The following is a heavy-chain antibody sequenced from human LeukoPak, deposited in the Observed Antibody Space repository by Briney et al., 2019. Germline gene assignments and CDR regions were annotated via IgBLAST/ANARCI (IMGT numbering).Heavy chain of an antibody. CDR1: TYSISSGYY. V-gene: IGHV4-61*01. Sequence: PSETLSLTCSVSTYSISSGYYWGWIRQPPGKGLEWIGYIYYSGSTNYNPSLKSRVTISVDTSKNQFSLKLSSVTAADTAVYYCARLDAAGTVFDYWGQGTLVTVSS. CDR3: ARLDAAGTVFDY. CDR2: IYYSGST. D-gene: IGHD6-19*01. J-gene: IGHJ4*02.